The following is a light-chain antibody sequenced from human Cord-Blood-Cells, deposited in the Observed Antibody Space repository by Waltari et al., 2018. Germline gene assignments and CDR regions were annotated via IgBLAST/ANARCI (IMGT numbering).Light chain of an antibody. CDR2: WAS. Sequence: DIVMTQSPDSLAVSLGERATINCKSSQSVLYSSNNKNYFAWYQQKLGQPPKLLIYWASTRESGVPDRFSGSGSGTDFTLTISSLQAEDVAVYYCQQYYSTPFTFGPGTKVDIK. CDR1: QSVLYSSNNKNY. CDR3: QQYYSTPFT. J-gene: IGKJ3*01. V-gene: IGKV4-1*01.